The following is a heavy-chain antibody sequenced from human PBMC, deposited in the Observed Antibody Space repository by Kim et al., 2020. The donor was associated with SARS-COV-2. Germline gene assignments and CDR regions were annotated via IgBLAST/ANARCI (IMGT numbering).Heavy chain of an antibody. CDR3: ARAYSSGWYNWFDP. CDR2: INAGNGNT. V-gene: IGHV1-3*01. Sequence: ASVKVSCKASGYTFTSYAMHWVRQAPGQRLEWMGWINAGNGNTKYSQKFQGRVTITRDTSASTAYMELSSLRSEDTAVYYCARAYSSGWYNWFDPWGQGTLVTVSS. J-gene: IGHJ5*02. CDR1: GYTFTSYA. D-gene: IGHD6-19*01.